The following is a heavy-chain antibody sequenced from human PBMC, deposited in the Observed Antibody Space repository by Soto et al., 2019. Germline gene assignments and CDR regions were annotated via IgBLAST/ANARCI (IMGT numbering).Heavy chain of an antibody. CDR1: GGTFSSYA. CDR3: ARGYSPMAAGIAVAVGLNWFDP. CDR2: IIPILGTA. J-gene: IGHJ5*02. D-gene: IGHD6-19*01. V-gene: IGHV1-69*01. Sequence: QVQLVQSGAEVKKPGSSVKVSCKASGGTFSSYAISWVRQAPGQGLEWMGGIIPILGTANYAQKFQGRVTITADEATSTADMELSSLRSEDTAVYYCARGYSPMAAGIAVAVGLNWFDPWGQGTLVTVSS.